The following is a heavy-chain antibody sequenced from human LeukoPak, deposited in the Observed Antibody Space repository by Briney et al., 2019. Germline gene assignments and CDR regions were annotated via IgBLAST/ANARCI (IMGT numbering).Heavy chain of an antibody. D-gene: IGHD5-18*01. CDR1: GFTVSSNY. Sequence: GSLRLSCAASGFTVSSNYMSWVRQAPGKGLEWVSVICSGGSTYYADSVKGRFTISRDNSKNTLYLQMNSLRAEDTAVYYCAGRLLDYYYYGMDVWGQGTTVTVSS. CDR2: ICSGGST. V-gene: IGHV3-66*01. J-gene: IGHJ6*02. CDR3: AGRLLDYYYYGMDV.